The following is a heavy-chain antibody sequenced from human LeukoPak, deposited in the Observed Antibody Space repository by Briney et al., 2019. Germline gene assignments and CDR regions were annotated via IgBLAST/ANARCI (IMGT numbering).Heavy chain of an antibody. CDR3: ARDPSYSSSSPYNWFDP. D-gene: IGHD6-6*01. V-gene: IGHV4-34*01. J-gene: IGHJ5*02. Sequence: NPSETLSLTCAVYGGSFSGFYWSWIRQPPGKGLEWIGEIKHSGSTNYNPSLKSRVTISVDTSKNQFSLKLSSVTAADTAVYYCARDPSYSSSSPYNWFDPWGQGTLVTVSS. CDR2: IKHSGST. CDR1: GGSFSGFY.